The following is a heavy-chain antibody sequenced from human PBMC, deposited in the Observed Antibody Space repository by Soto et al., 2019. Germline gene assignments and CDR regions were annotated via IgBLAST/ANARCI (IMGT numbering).Heavy chain of an antibody. J-gene: IGHJ4*02. Sequence: GGSLRLSCVASGFTFSSYALHWVRQAPGKGLEWVAVTSYDGSNKYYADSVEGRFTISRDNSKNTLYLQTSSLTTEDTAMYYCARDWETSATGLIDSWGQGTLITVSS. V-gene: IGHV3-30-3*01. D-gene: IGHD3-9*01. CDR3: ARDWETSATGLIDS. CDR2: TSYDGSNK. CDR1: GFTFSSYA.